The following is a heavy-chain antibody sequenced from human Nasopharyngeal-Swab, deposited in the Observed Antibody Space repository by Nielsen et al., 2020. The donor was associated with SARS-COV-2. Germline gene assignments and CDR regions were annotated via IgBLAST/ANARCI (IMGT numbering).Heavy chain of an antibody. CDR2: IWYDGSNK. J-gene: IGHJ5*02. V-gene: IGHV3-30*02. D-gene: IGHD2-15*01. CDR1: GFTFSSYG. Sequence: GGSLRLSCAASGFTFSSYGMHWVRQAPGKGLEWVAVIWYDGSNKYYADSVKGRFTISRDNSKKTLYLHMSSLRAEDTAVYYCVKPETGYCSGGSCYSGVEWFDPWGQGTLVTVSS. CDR3: VKPETGYCSGGSCYSGVEWFDP.